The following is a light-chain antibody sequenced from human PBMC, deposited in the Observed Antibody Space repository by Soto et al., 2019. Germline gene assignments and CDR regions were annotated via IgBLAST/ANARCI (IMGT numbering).Light chain of an antibody. CDR1: SSNIGAGYD. CDR2: GNS. CDR3: QSYDSSLSGLV. Sequence: QSVLTQPPSGSGAPGQRVTISCTGSSSNIGAGYDVHWYQQLPGTAPKLLIYGNSNRPSGVPDRFSGSKSGTSASLAITGLQAEDEADYYCQSYDSSLSGLVFGGGTQLTVL. V-gene: IGLV1-40*01. J-gene: IGLJ2*01.